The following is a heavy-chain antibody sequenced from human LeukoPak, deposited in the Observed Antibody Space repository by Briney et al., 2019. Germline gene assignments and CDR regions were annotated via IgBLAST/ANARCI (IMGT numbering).Heavy chain of an antibody. Sequence: GGSLRLSCAASGFTFSSYAMSWVRQAPGKGLEWVSAISGSGGSTYYADSVKGRFTISRDNSKNTLYLQMNSLRAEDTAVYYCAKEHSFYGSGSYYTHPHVELPPIWGQGTMVTVSS. J-gene: IGHJ3*02. CDR2: ISGSGGST. CDR3: AKEHSFYGSGSYYTHPHVELPPI. V-gene: IGHV3-23*01. D-gene: IGHD3-10*01. CDR1: GFTFSSYA.